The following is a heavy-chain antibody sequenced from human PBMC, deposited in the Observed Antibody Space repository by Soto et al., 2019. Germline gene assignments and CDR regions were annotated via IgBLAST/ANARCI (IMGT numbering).Heavy chain of an antibody. CDR2: FDPEDGET. V-gene: IGHV1-24*01. Sequence: ASVKVSCKVSGYTLTELSMHWVRQAPGKGLEWMGGFDPEDGETIYAQKFQGRVTMTEDTSTDTAYMELSSLRSEDTAVYYCARGGIVLNYYDSSGQDSYFDYWGQGSLVTVSS. D-gene: IGHD3-22*01. CDR1: GYTLTELS. CDR3: ARGGIVLNYYDSSGQDSYFDY. J-gene: IGHJ4*02.